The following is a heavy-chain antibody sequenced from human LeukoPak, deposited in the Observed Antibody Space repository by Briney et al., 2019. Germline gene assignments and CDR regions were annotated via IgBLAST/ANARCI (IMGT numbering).Heavy chain of an antibody. Sequence: GGSLRLSCAASGFTFSDYYMSWIRQAPGKGLEWVSSISGSGGSTYYADSVKGRFTISRDNSKNTLYLHMNSLRAEDTAVYYCAKPPRGSGADYWGQGTLVTVSS. CDR3: AKPPRGSGADY. V-gene: IGHV3-23*01. D-gene: IGHD3-10*01. CDR1: GFTFSDYY. CDR2: ISGSGGST. J-gene: IGHJ4*02.